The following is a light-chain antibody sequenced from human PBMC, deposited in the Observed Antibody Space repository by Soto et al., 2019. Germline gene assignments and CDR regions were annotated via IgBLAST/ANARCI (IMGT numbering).Light chain of an antibody. J-gene: IGKJ1*01. CDR3: QQSYGTPWT. CDR1: QSITTY. CDR2: AAS. Sequence: DRATVTCRASQSITTYLNWYQQKPGKAPKLLIYAASSLQSGVPSRFSGSGSGTDFTLTITSLQPEDFATYICQQSYGTPWTFGRGTKVDIK. V-gene: IGKV1-39*01.